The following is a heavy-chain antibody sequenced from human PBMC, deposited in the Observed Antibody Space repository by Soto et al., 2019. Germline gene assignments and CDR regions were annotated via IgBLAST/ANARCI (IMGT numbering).Heavy chain of an antibody. CDR1: GGSVSSGSYY. J-gene: IGHJ6*02. CDR3: ARARAAAGASGYYYGMDV. V-gene: IGHV4-61*01. CDR2: IYYSGST. D-gene: IGHD6-13*01. Sequence: SETLSLTCTVSGGSVSSGSYYWSWIRQPPGKGLEWIGYIYYSGSTNYNPSLKSRVTISVDTSKNQFSLKLSSVTAADTAVYYCARARAAAGASGYYYGMDVWGQGTTVTVSS.